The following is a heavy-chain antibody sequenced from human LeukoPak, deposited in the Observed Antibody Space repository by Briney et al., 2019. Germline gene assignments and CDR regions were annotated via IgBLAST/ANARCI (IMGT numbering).Heavy chain of an antibody. CDR3: TTVKPAWIQSY. CDR2: IKSTTDGGTK. CDR1: GFTFSSYE. Sequence: GGSLRLSCAASGFTFSSYEMNWVRQAPGKGLEWVGRIKSTTDGGTKDYAAPVKGRFTISRDDSKNTLFLQMNSLKTEDTAVYYCTTVKPAWIQSYWGQGTLVTVSS. J-gene: IGHJ4*02. V-gene: IGHV3-15*01. D-gene: IGHD5-18*01.